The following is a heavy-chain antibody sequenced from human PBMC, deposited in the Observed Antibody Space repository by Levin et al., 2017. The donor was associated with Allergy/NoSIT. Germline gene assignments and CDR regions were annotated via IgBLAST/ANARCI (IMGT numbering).Heavy chain of an antibody. CDR2: IWYDGSNK. CDR1: GFTFSSYG. J-gene: IGHJ4*02. V-gene: IGHV3-33*01. D-gene: IGHD6-19*01. CDR3: ARDMGSSGWTDMGY. Sequence: GESLKISCAASGFTFSSYGMHWVRQAPGKGLEWVAVIWYDGSNKYYADSVKGRFTISRDNSKNTLYLQMNSLRAEDTAVYYCARDMGSSGWTDMGYWGQGTLVTVSS.